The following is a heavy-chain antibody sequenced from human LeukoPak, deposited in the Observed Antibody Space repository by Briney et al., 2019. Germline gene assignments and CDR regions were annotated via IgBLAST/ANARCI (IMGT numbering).Heavy chain of an antibody. CDR2: ISGSGAST. J-gene: IGHJ4*02. Sequence: PGGSLRLSCVASGFTFSSYAMSWVRQAPGKGLEWVPVISGSGASTYYADSVQGRFTFSRDNSKNTLYLQMNSLRAEDTAVYSCAKDYSGGYYYFDSWGQGTLVTVSS. D-gene: IGHD3-22*01. CDR3: AKDYSGGYYYFDS. V-gene: IGHV3-23*01. CDR1: GFTFSSYA.